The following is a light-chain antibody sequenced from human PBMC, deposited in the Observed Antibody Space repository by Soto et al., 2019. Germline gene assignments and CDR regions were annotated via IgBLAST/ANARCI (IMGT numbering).Light chain of an antibody. J-gene: IGKJ5*01. V-gene: IGKV1-39*01. CDR1: QSISSY. Sequence: DIQMTQAPSSLSASVGDRVTITGRASQSISSYLNWYQQKPGKAPKLLIYAASTLHSGVPSRFSGSGSGTDFTLTISSLQPEDLAVYYCEQHNNWFSITFGQGTRLEIK. CDR3: EQHNNWFSIT. CDR2: AAS.